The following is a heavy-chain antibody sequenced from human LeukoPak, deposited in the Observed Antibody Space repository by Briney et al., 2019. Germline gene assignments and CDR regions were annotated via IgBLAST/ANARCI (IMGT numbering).Heavy chain of an antibody. V-gene: IGHV3-23*01. CDR1: GFTFSGYW. J-gene: IGHJ4*02. Sequence: PGGSLRLSCADSGFTFSGYWMNWVRQAPGKGLEWVSAISGSGGSTYYADSVKGRFTISRDNSKNTLYLQMNSLRAEDTAVYYCAKEGGDYYNSYFDYWGQGTLVTVSS. CDR3: AKEGGDYYNSYFDY. D-gene: IGHD3-22*01. CDR2: ISGSGGST.